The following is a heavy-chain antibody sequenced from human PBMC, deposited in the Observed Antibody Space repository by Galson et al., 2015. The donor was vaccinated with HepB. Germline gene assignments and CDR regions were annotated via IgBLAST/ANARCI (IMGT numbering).Heavy chain of an antibody. CDR3: ARDKRPYDSSGYWFAAFDI. V-gene: IGHV1-46*01. J-gene: IGHJ3*02. D-gene: IGHD3-22*01. Sequence: SVKVSCKASGYTFTSYYMHWVRQAPGQGLEWMGIINPSGDSTSYAQKFQGRVTMTRDTSTNTVYMELSSLRSEDTAVFYCARDKRPYDSSGYWFAAFDIWGQGTMVTVSS. CDR2: INPSGDST. CDR1: GYTFTSYY.